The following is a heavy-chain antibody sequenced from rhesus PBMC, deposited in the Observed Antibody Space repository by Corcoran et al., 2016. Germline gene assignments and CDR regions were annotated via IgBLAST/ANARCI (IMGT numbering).Heavy chain of an antibody. Sequence: QVQLQESGPGLVKPSETLSLTCTVSGGSISDSYYWSWIPQPPGKGLGWMGRTYGSGGSTNYNPSLKSRVTISRDTSKNQFSLKLSSVTAADTAVYYCARLSGGWKFDYWGQGVLVTVSS. J-gene: IGHJ4*01. CDR3: ARLSGGWKFDY. D-gene: IGHD6-37*01. CDR2: TYGSGGST. V-gene: IGHV4-160*01. CDR1: GGSISDSYY.